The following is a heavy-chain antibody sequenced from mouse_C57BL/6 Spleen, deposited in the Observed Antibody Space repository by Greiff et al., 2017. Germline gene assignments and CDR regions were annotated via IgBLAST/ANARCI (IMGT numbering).Heavy chain of an antibody. CDR1: GFSLTSYG. D-gene: IGHD1-1*01. Sequence: QVQLQQSGPGLVQPSQSLSITCTVSGFSLTSYGVRWVRQSPGKGLEWLGVLWGGGSTDYNAAFISRLSISKDNSKSQVFFKMTSLQADDTAIYYCARRGTTVVAPFAYWGQGTLVTVSA. J-gene: IGHJ3*01. CDR2: LWGGGST. V-gene: IGHV2-2*01. CDR3: ARRGTTVVAPFAY.